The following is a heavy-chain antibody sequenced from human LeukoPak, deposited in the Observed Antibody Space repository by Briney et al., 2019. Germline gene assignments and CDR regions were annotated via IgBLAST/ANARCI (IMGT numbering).Heavy chain of an antibody. J-gene: IGHJ2*01. D-gene: IGHD2-21*01. CDR3: ARRDGWHFDL. V-gene: IGHV4-59*12. CDR1: GGSISSYY. CDR2: IYYSGST. Sequence: SETLSLTCTVSGGSISSYYWSWIRQPPGKGLEWIGYIYYSGSTYYNPSLKSRVTISVDTSKNQFSLNLSSVTAADTAVYYCARRDGWHFDLWGRGTLVTVSS.